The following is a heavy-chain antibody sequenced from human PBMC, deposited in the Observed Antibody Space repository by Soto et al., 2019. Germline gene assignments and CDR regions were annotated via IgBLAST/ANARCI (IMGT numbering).Heavy chain of an antibody. Sequence: QVQLVESGGGVVQPGRSLRLSCAASGFTFSSYGMHWVRQAPGKGLEWVAVIWYDGSNKYYADSVKGRFTISRDNSKNTLYLQMNSLGAEDTAVYYCARDLSGGGMDVWGQGTTVTVSS. CDR3: ARDLSGGGMDV. V-gene: IGHV3-33*01. CDR2: IWYDGSNK. J-gene: IGHJ6*02. D-gene: IGHD3-10*01. CDR1: GFTFSSYG.